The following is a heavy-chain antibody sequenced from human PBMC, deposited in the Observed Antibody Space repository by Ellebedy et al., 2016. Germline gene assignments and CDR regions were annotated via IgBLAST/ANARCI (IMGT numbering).Heavy chain of an antibody. CDR2: LSHSGNT. D-gene: IGHD4-17*01. V-gene: IGHV4-34*01. CDR3: ARTDYGDLSSFSHNGMDV. CDR1: GGSLSGYY. Sequence: SETLFLTXAVYGGSLSGYYWTWIRQSPGKGLEWIGDLSHSGNTNYNPSLESRISMSVDTSKAQFSLRLSSVTAADTAVYYCARTDYGDLSSFSHNGMDVWGQGTTVTVTS. J-gene: IGHJ6*02.